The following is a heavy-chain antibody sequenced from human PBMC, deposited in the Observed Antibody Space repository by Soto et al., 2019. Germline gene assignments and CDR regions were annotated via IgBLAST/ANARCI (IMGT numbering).Heavy chain of an antibody. Sequence: ETLSLTCTVSGGSISSYYWSWIRQPAGKGLEWIGRIYTSGSTNYNPSLKSRVTMSVDTSKNQFSLKLSSVTAADTAVYYCARAGVIAAAYNWFDPWGQGTLVTVSS. CDR3: ARAGVIAAAYNWFDP. J-gene: IGHJ5*02. D-gene: IGHD6-13*01. CDR1: GGSISSYY. V-gene: IGHV4-4*07. CDR2: IYTSGST.